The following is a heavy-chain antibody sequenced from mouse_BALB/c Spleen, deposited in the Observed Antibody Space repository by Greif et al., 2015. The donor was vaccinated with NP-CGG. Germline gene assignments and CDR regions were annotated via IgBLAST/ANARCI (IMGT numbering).Heavy chain of an antibody. J-gene: IGHJ2*01. V-gene: IGHV5-6*01. Sequence: VQLKDSGGDLVKPGGSLKLSCAASGFTFSSYGMSWVRQTPDKRLEWVATISSGGSYTYYPDSVKGRFTISRDNAKNTLYLQMSSLKSEDTAMYYCARLSITTVVADYWGQGTTLTVSS. CDR2: ISSGGSYT. CDR1: GFTFSSYG. D-gene: IGHD1-1*01. CDR3: ARLSITTVVADY.